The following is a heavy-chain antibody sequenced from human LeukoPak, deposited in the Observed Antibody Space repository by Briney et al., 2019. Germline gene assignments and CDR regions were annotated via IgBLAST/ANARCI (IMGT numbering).Heavy chain of an antibody. V-gene: IGHV4-61*02. J-gene: IGHJ4*02. CDR1: GGSISSSSYY. D-gene: IGHD2-21*01. CDR2: IYTSGST. Sequence: PSETLSLTCTVSGGSISSSSYYWSWIRQPAGKGLEWIGRIYTSGSTNYNPPLKSRVTMSIDTSKNQFSLKLSSVTAADTAVYYCARAPARGGDFDYWGQGTLVTVSS. CDR3: ARAPARGGDFDY.